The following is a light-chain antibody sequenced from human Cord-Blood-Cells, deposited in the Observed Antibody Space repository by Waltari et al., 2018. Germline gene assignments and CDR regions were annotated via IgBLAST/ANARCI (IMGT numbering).Light chain of an antibody. CDR2: GAS. V-gene: IGKV3-15*01. CDR3: QQYNNWPPFT. Sequence: EIVMTPSPATLSVSSGERATLSCRASQSVSSNLAWYQQKPGQAPRLLIYGASTRATGIPARFSGSGSGTEFTLTISSLQSEDFAVYYCQQYNNWPPFTFGPGTKVDIK. CDR1: QSVSSN. J-gene: IGKJ3*01.